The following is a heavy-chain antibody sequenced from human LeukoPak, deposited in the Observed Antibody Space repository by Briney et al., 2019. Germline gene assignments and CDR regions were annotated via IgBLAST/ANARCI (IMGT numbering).Heavy chain of an antibody. J-gene: IGHJ4*02. CDR1: GGSFSGYY. CDR3: ARLSITLFGVVSAHFGH. CDR2: INHSGST. V-gene: IGHV4-34*01. D-gene: IGHD3-3*01. Sequence: SETLSLTCAVFGGSFSGYYWSWIRQPPGKGLEWIGEINHSGSTDYNPSLKSRVTISGDSSKNQFSLNLNSATAADTAVYYCARLSITLFGVVSAHFGHWGQGTLVTVSS.